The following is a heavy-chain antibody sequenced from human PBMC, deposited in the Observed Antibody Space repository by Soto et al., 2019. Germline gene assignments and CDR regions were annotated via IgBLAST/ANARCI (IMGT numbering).Heavy chain of an antibody. CDR2: ISSNGGST. Sequence: PGGSLRLSCAASGFTFSSYAMHWVRQAPGKGLEYVSAISSNGGSTYYANSVKGRFTISRDNSKNTLYLQMGSLRAEDMAVYYCARDQGVGRYFDWLLYDSPSAPTSYGMDVWGQGTTVTVSS. CDR3: ARDQGVGRYFDWLLYDSPSAPTSYGMDV. V-gene: IGHV3-64*01. D-gene: IGHD3-9*01. CDR1: GFTFSSYA. J-gene: IGHJ6*02.